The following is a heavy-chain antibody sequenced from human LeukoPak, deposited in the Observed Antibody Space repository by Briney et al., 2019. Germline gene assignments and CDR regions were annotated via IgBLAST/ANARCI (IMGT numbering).Heavy chain of an antibody. CDR1: GGSLSSSSYY. CDR2: IYYSGST. J-gene: IGHJ6*03. Sequence: SETLSLTCTVSGGSLSSSSYYWGWIRQPPGKGLEWIGSIYYSGSTYYNPSLKSRVTISVDTSKNQFSLKLSSVTAADTAVYYCARGLVVVVAAHYYYYMDVWGKGTTVTISS. D-gene: IGHD2-15*01. CDR3: ARGLVVVVAAHYYYYMDV. V-gene: IGHV4-39*07.